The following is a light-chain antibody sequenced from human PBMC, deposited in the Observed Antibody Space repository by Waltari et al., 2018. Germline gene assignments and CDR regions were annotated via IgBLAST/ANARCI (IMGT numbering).Light chain of an antibody. CDR1: SSNIGSNY. CDR3: AAWDDSLSGPWV. CDR2: RNN. V-gene: IGLV1-47*01. Sequence: QSVLTQPPSASGTPGQRVTISCSGSSSNIGSNYVYWYQQRPGTAPKLLIYRNNQRPSGVPARFSDSKSGTSASLAISVLRSEDEADYYCAAWDDSLSGPWVFGGGTKLTVL. J-gene: IGLJ3*02.